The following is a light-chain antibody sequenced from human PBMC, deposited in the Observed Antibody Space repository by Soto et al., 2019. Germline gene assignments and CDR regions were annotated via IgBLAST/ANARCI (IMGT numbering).Light chain of an antibody. J-gene: IGLJ1*01. CDR2: EVS. V-gene: IGLV2-8*01. CDR3: SSYAGSNNIYV. Sequence: QSVLTQPPSASGSPGQSVTISCTGTSSDVGGYNYVSWYQQHPGKAPKLMIYEVSKRPSGVPDRFSGSKSGNTASLTVSGLQAEDEADYYCSSYAGSNNIYVFGTGTKHRP. CDR1: SSDVGGYNY.